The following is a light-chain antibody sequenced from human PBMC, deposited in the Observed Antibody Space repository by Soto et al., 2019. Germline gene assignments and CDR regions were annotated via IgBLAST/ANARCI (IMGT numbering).Light chain of an antibody. V-gene: IGKV3-11*01. Sequence: EIVLTQSPATLSLSPGERATLSCRASQSLGTDFVWYQQKPGQAPRLLIYDVSNRATGIPARFSGSGSGTDSTLTISSLEAEDFAVYYCQQRRNWPLTFGGGTQVEIK. CDR2: DVS. J-gene: IGKJ4*01. CDR1: QSLGTD. CDR3: QQRRNWPLT.